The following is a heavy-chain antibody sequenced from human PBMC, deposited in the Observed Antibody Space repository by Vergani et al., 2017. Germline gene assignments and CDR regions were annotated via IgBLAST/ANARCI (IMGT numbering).Heavy chain of an antibody. Sequence: EVQLVESGGGLVKPGGSLRLSCVASGFTFGSYSMNWVRQAPGKGLEWVSFISSSSSYRYYADSVKGRFTISRDDSKNTLHLQMNSLRPEDTAVYYCARGMTIWGQGTMVSVSS. CDR3: ARGMTI. J-gene: IGHJ3*02. CDR2: ISSSSSYR. V-gene: IGHV3-21*01. D-gene: IGHD3-10*01. CDR1: GFTFGSYS.